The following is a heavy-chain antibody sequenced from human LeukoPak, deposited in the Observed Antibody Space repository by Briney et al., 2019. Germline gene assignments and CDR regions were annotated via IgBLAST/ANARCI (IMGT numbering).Heavy chain of an antibody. D-gene: IGHD6-6*01. V-gene: IGHV1-2*02. CDR2: INPNSGGT. Sequence: ASVNVSCTASGCTFTDYYMHWVRQAPGQGLEWMGWINPNSGGTNYAQKFQGRVTMTRDTSIRTAFMELSRLRTDDTAVYDCARESYSSSSGEYYYYYGMDVWGQGTTVTVSS. J-gene: IGHJ6*02. CDR3: ARESYSSSSGEYYYYYGMDV. CDR1: GCTFTDYY.